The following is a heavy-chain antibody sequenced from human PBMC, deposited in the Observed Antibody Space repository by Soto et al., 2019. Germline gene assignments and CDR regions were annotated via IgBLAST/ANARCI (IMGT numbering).Heavy chain of an antibody. CDR2: ISAYSGDT. CDR1: GYRFTHYG. CDR3: ARAGFLVVPTATVGTFDI. D-gene: IGHD2-2*01. V-gene: IGHV1-18*01. Sequence: QVQLVQSGAEVKKPGASVKVSCKASGYRFTHYGISWVRQAPGQGLEWMGRISAYSGDTNYAQKFQGRVSMTTDTYTSTGYMERRSLRSDDTAVYYCARAGFLVVPTATVGTFDIWGQGTMVTVSS. J-gene: IGHJ3*02.